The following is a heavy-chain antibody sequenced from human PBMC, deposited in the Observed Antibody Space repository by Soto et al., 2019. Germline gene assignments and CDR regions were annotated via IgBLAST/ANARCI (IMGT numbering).Heavy chain of an antibody. CDR1: GFSLSTSGVG. D-gene: IGHD3-3*01. Sequence: SGPTLVNPTQTLTLTCTFSGFSLSTSGVGVGWIRQPPGKALEWLALIYWNDDERYSPSLKSRLTITKDTSKNQVVLTMTNMDPVDTATYYCAHSRVPKAYYDFWKGYYYYGMDVWGQGTTVTVSS. J-gene: IGHJ6*02. CDR3: AHSRVPKAYYDFWKGYYYYGMDV. CDR2: IYWNDDE. V-gene: IGHV2-5*01.